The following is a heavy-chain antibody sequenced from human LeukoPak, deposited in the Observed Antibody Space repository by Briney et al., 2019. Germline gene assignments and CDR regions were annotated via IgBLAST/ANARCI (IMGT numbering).Heavy chain of an antibody. CDR3: ARDLAVAGTGWFDP. Sequence: GASVKVSCKASGYTFTGYYMHWVRQAPGQGLEWMGWINPNSGGTNYAQKFRGRVTMTRDTSISTAYVELSRLRSDDTAVYYCARDLAVAGTGWFDPWGQGTLVTVSS. J-gene: IGHJ5*02. V-gene: IGHV1-2*02. CDR1: GYTFTGYY. CDR2: INPNSGGT. D-gene: IGHD6-19*01.